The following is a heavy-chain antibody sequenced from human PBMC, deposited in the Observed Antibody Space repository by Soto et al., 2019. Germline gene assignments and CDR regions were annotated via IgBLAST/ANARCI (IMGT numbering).Heavy chain of an antibody. Sequence: HPGGSLRLSCAASGFTFSNYGMHWVRQAPGKGLEWAAIIWHDGNNKYYADSVRGRFIISRDNSKNRLYLQMNSLRAEDTAVYYCASDLVGASDSYGLDVWGQGTPVTVSS. J-gene: IGHJ6*02. CDR2: IWHDGNNK. V-gene: IGHV3-33*01. CDR1: GFTFSNYG. CDR3: ASDLVGASDSYGLDV. D-gene: IGHD1-26*01.